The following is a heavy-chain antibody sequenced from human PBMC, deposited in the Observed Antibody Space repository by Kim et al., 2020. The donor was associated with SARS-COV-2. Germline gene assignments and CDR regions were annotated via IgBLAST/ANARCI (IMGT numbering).Heavy chain of an antibody. V-gene: IGHV3-21*01. Sequence: DSVKGRFTISRDNAKNSLYLQMNSLRAEDTAVYYCARGCSSTSCYSGHDYWGQGTLVTVSS. CDR3: ARGCSSTSCYSGHDY. J-gene: IGHJ4*02. D-gene: IGHD2-2*01.